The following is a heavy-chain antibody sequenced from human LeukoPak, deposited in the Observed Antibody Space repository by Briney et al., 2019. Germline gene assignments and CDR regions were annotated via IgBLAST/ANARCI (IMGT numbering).Heavy chain of an antibody. Sequence: PGRSLRLSCAASGFTFSSYAMHWVRQAPGKGLAWVAVISYDGSNKYNADSVKGRFTISRDNSKNTLYLQMNSLRAEDTAVYYCARGGGSPTIRYNWFDPWGQGTLVTVS. V-gene: IGHV3-30*04. CDR2: ISYDGSNK. D-gene: IGHD3-16*01. J-gene: IGHJ5*02. CDR3: ARGGGSPTIRYNWFDP. CDR1: GFTFSSYA.